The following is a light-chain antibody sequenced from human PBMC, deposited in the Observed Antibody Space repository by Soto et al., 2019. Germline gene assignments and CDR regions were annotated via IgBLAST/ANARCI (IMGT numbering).Light chain of an antibody. CDR3: EHRSNWPPYT. Sequence: EIVLTQSPATLSLSPGERATLSCRASQSVSSYLAWYQQKPGQAPRLLIYDAYNRATGIPSRFSGSVSGTDFTPTISSLQPEDFAVYYCEHRSNWPPYTFGQGTKLESK. CDR2: DAY. J-gene: IGKJ2*01. V-gene: IGKV3-11*01. CDR1: QSVSSY.